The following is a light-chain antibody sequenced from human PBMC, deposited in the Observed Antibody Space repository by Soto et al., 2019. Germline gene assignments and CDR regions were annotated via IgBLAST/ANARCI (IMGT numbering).Light chain of an antibody. J-gene: IGLJ1*01. V-gene: IGLV2-23*02. CDR2: EVS. CDR1: SSDVGSYNL. CDR3: CSYACSSTPLI. Sequence: QSVLTQPTSVSGSPGQSITISCTGTSSDVGSYNLVSWYQQHPGKAPKLMIYEVSKRPSGVSNRFSGSKSGNTASLTISGLQAEDEADYYFCSYACSSTPLIFGTGTKVTVL.